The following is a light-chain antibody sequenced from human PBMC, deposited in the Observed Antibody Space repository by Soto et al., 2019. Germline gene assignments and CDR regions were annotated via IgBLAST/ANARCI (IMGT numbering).Light chain of an antibody. CDR1: QSVGTY. Sequence: EVVLTQSPATLSLSPGERATLSCRASQSVGTYLVWYQQKHGQPPSLLIYDASNRATDVPVRFSGSGSGTAFTLTISSLGPEDVAVYYCQQRNSWPITFVQGTRLEIK. J-gene: IGKJ5*01. CDR2: DAS. CDR3: QQRNSWPIT. V-gene: IGKV3-11*01.